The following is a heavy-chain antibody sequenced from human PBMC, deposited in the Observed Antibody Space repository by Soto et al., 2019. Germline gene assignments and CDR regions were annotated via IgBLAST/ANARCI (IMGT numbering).Heavy chain of an antibody. CDR1: GFTFSSYA. J-gene: IGHJ4*02. CDR3: AKDRGGYSSRWYLWDY. D-gene: IGHD6-13*01. CDR2: VGAGGGTT. Sequence: EVQLLESGGGLVQPGGSLRLSCAASGFTFSSYAMSWVRQAPGKGLEWVSGVGAGGGTTYYADSVKGRFTISRDNSKNTMYLQMNSLRAEDMAIYYCAKDRGGYSSRWYLWDYWGQGTLVTVSS. V-gene: IGHV3-23*01.